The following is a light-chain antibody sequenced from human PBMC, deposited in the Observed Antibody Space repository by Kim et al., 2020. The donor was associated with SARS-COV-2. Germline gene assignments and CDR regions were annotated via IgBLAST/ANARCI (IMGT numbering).Light chain of an antibody. V-gene: IGKV3-11*01. CDR3: QQRTNWPPFT. CDR2: DAS. CDR1: QSVSNF. J-gene: IGKJ2*01. Sequence: EIVLTQFPATLSLSPGETATLSCRASQSVSNFLAWYQQKPGQAPRLLIYDASNRAPGIPARFSASGSETDFTLTISSLEPEDFAVYYCQQRTNWPPFTFGQGTKLEI.